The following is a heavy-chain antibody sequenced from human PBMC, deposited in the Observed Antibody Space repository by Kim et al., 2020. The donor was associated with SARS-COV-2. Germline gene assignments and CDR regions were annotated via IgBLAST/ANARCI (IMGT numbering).Heavy chain of an antibody. D-gene: IGHD1-26*01. J-gene: IGHJ6*02. Sequence: GGSLRLSCAASGFTVSSYGMHWVRQAPGKGLEWVAVIWYDGSNKYYADSVKGRFTISRDNSKNTLYLQINSLRAEDTAVYYCARDLLVGATSYGMDVWGQGTTVTVSS. CDR3: ARDLLVGATSYGMDV. V-gene: IGHV3-33*01. CDR1: GFTVSSYG. CDR2: IWYDGSNK.